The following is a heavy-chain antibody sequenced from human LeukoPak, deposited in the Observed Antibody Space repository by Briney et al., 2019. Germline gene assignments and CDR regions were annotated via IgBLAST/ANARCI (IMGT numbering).Heavy chain of an antibody. Sequence: SETLSLTCTVSGGSISSGSYYWSWIRQPAGKGLEWIGRIYTSGSTNYNPSLKSRVTISVDTSKNQFSLKLSSVTAADTAVYYCASLRVAAALYYFDYWGQGTLVTVSS. CDR1: GGSISSGSYY. CDR3: ASLRVAAALYYFDY. CDR2: IYTSGST. D-gene: IGHD6-13*01. V-gene: IGHV4-61*02. J-gene: IGHJ4*02.